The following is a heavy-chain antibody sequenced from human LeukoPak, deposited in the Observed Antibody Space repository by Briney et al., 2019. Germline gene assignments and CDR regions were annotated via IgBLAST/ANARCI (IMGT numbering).Heavy chain of an antibody. CDR2: IYYSGST. V-gene: IGHV4-39*01. Sequence: SETLSLTCTVSGASTSSNNYYWGWTRQPPGKGLEWIGNIYYSGSTHDNPALKSRVTISVDTSKNQFSLKLSSVTAADTAVYYCARLVGWPYRYYYDYWGQGTLITVSS. D-gene: IGHD2-15*01. CDR3: ARLVGWPYRYYYDY. CDR1: GASTSSNNYY. J-gene: IGHJ4*02.